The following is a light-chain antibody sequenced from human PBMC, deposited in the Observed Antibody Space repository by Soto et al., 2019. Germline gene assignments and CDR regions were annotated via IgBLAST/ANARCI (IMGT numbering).Light chain of an antibody. Sequence: QSALTQPASVSGSPGQTITISCTGTSSDIGLFDYVSWYQQHPGKTPKLIIYDVRDQPSGISDRFSGSKSGNTASLTISGLQAGDEGDYYCSSYTDYSTLVFGGGTKVTVL. CDR2: DVR. V-gene: IGLV2-14*03. CDR1: SSDIGLFDY. J-gene: IGLJ2*01. CDR3: SSYTDYSTLV.